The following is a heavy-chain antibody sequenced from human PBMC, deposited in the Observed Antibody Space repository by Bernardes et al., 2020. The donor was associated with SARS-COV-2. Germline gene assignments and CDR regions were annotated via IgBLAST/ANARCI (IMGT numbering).Heavy chain of an antibody. V-gene: IGHV6-1*01. CDR1: GDSVSSNSAV. CDR2: TSYRSKWNY. J-gene: IGHJ6*02. CDR3: ARGANYAMGV. Sequence: SQTLSLTCVISGDSVSSNSAVWHWIRQSPSRGLEWLGRTSYRSKWNYDYAVSVKSRITISPDTSKNQVSLELTSVTPEDTAVYYCARGANYAMGVWGQGTTVTVSS.